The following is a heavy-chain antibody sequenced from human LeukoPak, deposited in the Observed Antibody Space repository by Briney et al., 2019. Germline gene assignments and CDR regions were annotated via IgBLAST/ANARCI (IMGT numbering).Heavy chain of an antibody. CDR2: ISSSSSYI. V-gene: IGHV3-21*01. CDR1: GFTFSSYS. D-gene: IGHD2-2*01. J-gene: IGHJ4*02. Sequence: GGSLRLSCAASGFTFSSYSMNWVRQAPGKGLEWVSSISSSSSYIYYADSVKGRFTISRDNAKNSLYLQMNSLRAEDTAVYYCARENCYGHTYYFDYWGQGTLVTVSS. CDR3: ARENCYGHTYYFDY.